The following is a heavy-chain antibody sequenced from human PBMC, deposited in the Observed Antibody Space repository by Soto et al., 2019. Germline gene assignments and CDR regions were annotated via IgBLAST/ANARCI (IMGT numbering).Heavy chain of an antibody. Sequence: EVQLLESGGGLVQPGGSLRLSCAASGFTFSSYAMSWVRQAPGKGLEWVSAISGSGGSTYYADSVKGRFTISRDNSKNTLYLKMTSLGAGDTPVYYWAKVSVYYFGRVYPRGGFAPGGQGTRVPVSS. J-gene: IGHJ5*02. V-gene: IGHV3-23*01. CDR3: AKVSVYYFGRVYPRGGFAP. CDR1: GFTFSSYA. D-gene: IGHD3-3*01. CDR2: ISGSGGST.